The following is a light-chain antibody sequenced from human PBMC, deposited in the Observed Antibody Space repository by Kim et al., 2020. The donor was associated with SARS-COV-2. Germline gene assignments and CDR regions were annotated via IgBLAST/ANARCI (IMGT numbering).Light chain of an antibody. V-gene: IGKV1-39*01. CDR2: AAS. CDR1: QNISSY. J-gene: IGKJ2*01. Sequence: SASLGDRVTITCRSSQNISSYFTWYQQKPGKAPNLLIYAASSLQSGVPSRFSGSGSGTDFTLTISSLQPEDFATYYCQQNYSSPYTFGQGTKLEI. CDR3: QQNYSSPYT.